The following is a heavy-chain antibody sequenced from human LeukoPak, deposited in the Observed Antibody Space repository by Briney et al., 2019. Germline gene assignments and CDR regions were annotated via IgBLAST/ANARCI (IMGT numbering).Heavy chain of an antibody. CDR1: GGSISSYY. CDR2: IYYSGST. Sequence: SETLSLTCTVSGGSISSYYWSWIRQPPGKGLEWIGYIYYSGSTNYNPSLKSRVTISEDTSKNQFSLKLSSVTAADTAVYYCARGEAVAAPWDNWGQGTLVTVSS. D-gene: IGHD6-19*01. J-gene: IGHJ4*02. CDR3: ARGEAVAAPWDN. V-gene: IGHV4-59*01.